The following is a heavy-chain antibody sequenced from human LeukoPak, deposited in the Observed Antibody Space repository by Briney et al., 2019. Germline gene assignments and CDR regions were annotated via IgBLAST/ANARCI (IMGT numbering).Heavy chain of an antibody. D-gene: IGHD3-22*01. CDR1: GYTFTSYG. CDR2: ISAYNGNT. J-gene: IGHJ5*02. V-gene: IGHV1-18*01. CDR3: ASTTYYYDSSGYYSSFWFDP. Sequence: ASVKVSCKASGYTFTSYGISWVRQAPGQGLEWMGWISAYNGNTNYAQKLQGRVTMTTDTSTSAAYMELRSLRSDDTAVYYCASTTYYYDSSGYYSSFWFDPWGQGTLVTVSS.